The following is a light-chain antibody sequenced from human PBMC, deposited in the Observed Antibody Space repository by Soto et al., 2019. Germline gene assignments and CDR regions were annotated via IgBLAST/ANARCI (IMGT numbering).Light chain of an antibody. CDR2: DAS. Sequence: ETVLTQSPATLSLSPGDRATLSCRASQTVYRYLGWYQHKPGQAPRLLIYDASNRATGVPARFSGSGSGTDFTLTISSLEPEDFAVYYCQQHETWPLTFGGGTRVEIE. CDR1: QTVYRY. V-gene: IGKV3-11*01. CDR3: QQHETWPLT. J-gene: IGKJ4*01.